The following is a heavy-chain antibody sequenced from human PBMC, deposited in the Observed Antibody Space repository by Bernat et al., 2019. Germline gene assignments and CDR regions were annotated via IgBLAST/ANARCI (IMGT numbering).Heavy chain of an antibody. V-gene: IGHV3-21*01. CDR3: ARSDYDSSLIYEGADY. CDR2: ISSSSSYV. Sequence: EVQLVESGGGLVKPGGSLRLSCAASGFIFSSYTMNWVRQAPGKGLEWVSSISSSSSYVYYADSVKGRFTISRDNAKNSLYLQMNSLRAEDTAVYYCARSDYDSSLIYEGADYWGQGTLVTVSS. J-gene: IGHJ4*02. D-gene: IGHD3-22*01. CDR1: GFIFSSYT.